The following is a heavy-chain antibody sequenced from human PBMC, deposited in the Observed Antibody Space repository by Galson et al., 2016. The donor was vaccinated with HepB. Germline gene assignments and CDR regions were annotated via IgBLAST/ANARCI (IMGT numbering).Heavy chain of an antibody. Sequence: SETLSLTCGGYSGSFSGYYWIWIRQPPGKGLEWIGEINHSGRTNYNPSLKSRVTISVDTSNNQFSLKLNSVTAADTAVYYCARGWGDYYDSSGYYNVWGQGTVVTVSS. J-gene: IGHJ3*01. V-gene: IGHV4-34*01. CDR1: SGSFSGYY. D-gene: IGHD3-22*01. CDR2: INHSGRT. CDR3: ARGWGDYYDSSGYYNV.